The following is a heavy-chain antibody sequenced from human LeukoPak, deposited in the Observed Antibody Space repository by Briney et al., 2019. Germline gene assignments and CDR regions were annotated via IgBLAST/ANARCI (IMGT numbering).Heavy chain of an antibody. J-gene: IGHJ4*02. D-gene: IGHD5-18*01. V-gene: IGHV3-33*01. CDR3: ARVLLDTYGYIDY. Sequence: GRSLRLSCAASGFTFSSYGMHWVRQAPGKGLEWVAVIWYDGSNKYYADSVKGRFTISRDNSKNTLYLQMNSLRAEDTAVYYCARVLLDTYGYIDYWGQGTLVSVSS. CDR2: IWYDGSNK. CDR1: GFTFSSYG.